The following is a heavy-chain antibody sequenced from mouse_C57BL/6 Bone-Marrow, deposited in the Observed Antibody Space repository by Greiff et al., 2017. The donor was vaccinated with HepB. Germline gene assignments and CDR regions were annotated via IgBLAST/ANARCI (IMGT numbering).Heavy chain of an antibody. CDR2: IDPENGDT. D-gene: IGHD2-4*01. V-gene: IGHV14-4*01. J-gene: IGHJ4*01. Sequence: EVHLVESGAELVRPGASVKLSCTASGFNIKDDYMHWVKQRPEQGLEWIGWIDPENGDTEYASKFQGKATITADTSSNTAYLQLSSLTSEDTAVYYCTTNIYYDYDGYYAMDYWGQGTSVTVSS. CDR1: GFNIKDDY. CDR3: TTNIYYDYDGYYAMDY.